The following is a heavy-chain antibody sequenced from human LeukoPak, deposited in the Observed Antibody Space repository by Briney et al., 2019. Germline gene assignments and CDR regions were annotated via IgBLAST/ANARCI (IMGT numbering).Heavy chain of an antibody. Sequence: GGSLRLSCAASGFTFSSYSMNWVRQAPGKGLEWVSYISSSSSTIYYADSVKGRFTISRDNAKNSLYLQMNSLRAEDTAVYYCARDGVLRYFDWLFHFDYWGQGTLVTVSS. CDR1: GFTFSSYS. V-gene: IGHV3-48*01. J-gene: IGHJ4*02. CDR2: ISSSSSTI. CDR3: ARDGVLRYFDWLFHFDY. D-gene: IGHD3-9*01.